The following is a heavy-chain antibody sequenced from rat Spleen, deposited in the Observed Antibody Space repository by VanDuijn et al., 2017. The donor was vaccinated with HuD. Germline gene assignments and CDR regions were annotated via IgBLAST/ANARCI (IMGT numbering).Heavy chain of an antibody. CDR2: ITNTGDST. CDR3: ARQDTSGYSNWFTY. CDR1: GFTFNNFW. J-gene: IGHJ2*01. D-gene: IGHD4-3*01. V-gene: IGHV5-31*01. Sequence: EVQLVESGGGLVPPGRSLKLSCVASGFTFNNFWMTWIRQAPGKGLEWVASITNTGDSTYYPDSVKGRFTISRDNAKNTLFLQMDSLRSDDTATYYCARQDTSGYSNWFTYWGQGVMVTVSS.